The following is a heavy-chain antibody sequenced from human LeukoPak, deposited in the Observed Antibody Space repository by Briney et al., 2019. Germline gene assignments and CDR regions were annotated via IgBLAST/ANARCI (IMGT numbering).Heavy chain of an antibody. D-gene: IGHD6-19*01. Sequence: GGSLRLSCAASGFTFSTYGMHWVRQAPGKGLEWVAVVYSDGNNKYYVDSVKGRFTISRDNAKNSLYLQMNSLRAEDTAVYYCAREGQWLVRDDAFDIWGQGTMVTVSS. CDR2: VYSDGNNK. CDR3: AREGQWLVRDDAFDI. J-gene: IGHJ3*02. CDR1: GFTFSTYG. V-gene: IGHV3-33*01.